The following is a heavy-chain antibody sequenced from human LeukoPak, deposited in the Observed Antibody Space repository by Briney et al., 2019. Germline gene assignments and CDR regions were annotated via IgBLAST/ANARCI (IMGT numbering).Heavy chain of an antibody. V-gene: IGHV3-53*01. D-gene: IGHD6-13*01. CDR1: GFSVSSNY. CDR3: ASRPLSGRSTWYTLDF. Sequence: GGSLRLSCAASGFSVSSNYMSWVRQAPGKGLEWVSVIYNTDSPYYADSVKGRVTFSRDDADNSLYLQMNSLRVEDTGIYYCASRPLSGRSTWYTLDFWGQGVLVTVSS. J-gene: IGHJ4*02. CDR2: IYNTDSP.